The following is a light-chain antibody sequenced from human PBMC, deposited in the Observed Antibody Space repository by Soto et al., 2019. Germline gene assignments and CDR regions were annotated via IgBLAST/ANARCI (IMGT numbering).Light chain of an antibody. Sequence: EIVLTQSPGTLSLSPGERATLSCRASQSVSFGYLALYQQKPGQAPKLLIYGASTRATGIPDRFTGTRSGTDFTLTISRLEPEDFAVYYCQQYGSSPGTFGQGTKVDIK. J-gene: IGKJ1*01. V-gene: IGKV3-20*01. CDR1: QSVSFGY. CDR2: GAS. CDR3: QQYGSSPGT.